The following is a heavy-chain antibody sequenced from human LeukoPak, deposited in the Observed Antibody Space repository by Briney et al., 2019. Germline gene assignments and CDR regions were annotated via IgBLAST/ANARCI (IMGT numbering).Heavy chain of an antibody. CDR1: GFTFSSYW. Sequence: GGSLRLSCAASGFTFSSYWMSWVRQAPGKGLEWVANIKQDGSEKYYVDSVKGRFTISRDNAKNSLYLQMNSLRAEDTAVYYCAKDLYDSPFDYWGQGTLVTVSS. D-gene: IGHD3-22*01. V-gene: IGHV3-7*01. J-gene: IGHJ4*02. CDR2: IKQDGSEK. CDR3: AKDLYDSPFDY.